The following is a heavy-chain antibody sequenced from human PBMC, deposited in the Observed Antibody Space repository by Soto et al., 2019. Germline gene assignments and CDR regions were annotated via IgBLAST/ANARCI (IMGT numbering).Heavy chain of an antibody. CDR3: PRRPMITFGGGIAPDYYGMDV. CDR2: TYSGGRT. CDR1: GFTVSSNY. J-gene: IGHJ6*02. V-gene: IGHV3-53*01. Sequence: PGGSLVLSCAASGFTVSSNYLSWFGQAAGKGVEWVSVTYSGGRTSYADSVKGRFTTSSDNSKTPLYLQMNRLRGEGTAVYYCPRRPMITFGGGIAPDYYGMDVWRQGTAVTVSS. D-gene: IGHD3-16*02.